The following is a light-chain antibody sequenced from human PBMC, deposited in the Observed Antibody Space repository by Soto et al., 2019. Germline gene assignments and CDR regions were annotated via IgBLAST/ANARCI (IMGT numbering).Light chain of an antibody. V-gene: IGLV2-14*01. J-gene: IGLJ3*02. CDR3: TSYTVRKSWV. CDR2: EVT. CDR1: SSDVGGYNH. Sequence: QSALTQPASVTGSPGQSFTISCTGTSSDVGGYNHVSWYQQYPGTAPKFIIYEVTNRPSGVSDRFSGSKSGNTASLTISGLQPEDEADYYCTSYTVRKSWVFGGGTQLTVL.